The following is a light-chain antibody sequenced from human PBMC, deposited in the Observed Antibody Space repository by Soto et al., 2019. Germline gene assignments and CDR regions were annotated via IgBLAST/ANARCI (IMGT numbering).Light chain of an antibody. CDR1: SSNIGINY. V-gene: IGLV1-47*01. CDR2: RNS. J-gene: IGLJ7*01. CDR3: AAWDDSLGSHAV. Sequence: QSVLTQPPSASGNPGQTVTISCSGSSSNIGINYVYWYQQPPGTAPKLLIYRNSQRPSGIPDRFSGSKSGTSASLAISGLRSEDEADYYCAAWDDSLGSHAVFGGGTQLTVL.